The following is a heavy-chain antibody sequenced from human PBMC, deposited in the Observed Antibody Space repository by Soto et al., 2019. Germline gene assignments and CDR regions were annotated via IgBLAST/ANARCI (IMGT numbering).Heavy chain of an antibody. CDR3: AKDLVYYYDSSGYYGYTG. J-gene: IGHJ4*02. D-gene: IGHD3-22*01. CDR2: ISGSGSA. CDR1: GFTFSSYA. Sequence: EVQLLESGGGLVQPGGSLRLSCAASGFTFSSYAMSWVRQAPGKGLEWVSSISGSGSAYYAGSVKGRFTISRDNSKNTLYLHMNSLRAEDTAVYYCAKDLVYYYDSSGYYGYTGWGQGTLVTVSS. V-gene: IGHV3-23*01.